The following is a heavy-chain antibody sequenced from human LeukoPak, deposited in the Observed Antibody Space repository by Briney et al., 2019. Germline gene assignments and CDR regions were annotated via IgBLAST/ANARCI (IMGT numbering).Heavy chain of an antibody. CDR2: ITSNGDST. D-gene: IGHD4-11*01. CDR3: AKDLRSTVYLPY. Sequence: GGSLRLSCAASGFTFSSYAMHWVRQAPGKGLEYVSSITSNGDSTYYANSVKGRFTISRDNSKSTLYLQMNSLRAADTAVYYCAKDLRSTVYLPYWGQGILVTVSS. J-gene: IGHJ4*02. CDR1: GFTFSSYA. V-gene: IGHV3-64*01.